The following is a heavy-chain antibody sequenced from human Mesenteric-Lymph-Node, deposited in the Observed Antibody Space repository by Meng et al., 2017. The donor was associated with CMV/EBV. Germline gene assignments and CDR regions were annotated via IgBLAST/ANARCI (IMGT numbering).Heavy chain of an antibody. D-gene: IGHD1-26*01. CDR3: AKDARPIARYSGSYDPIDAFDI. Sequence: ASVKVSCKASGYTFTSYAVHWVRQAPGQRLEWMGWSNAGNGNTKYSQEFQGRVTITRDTSASTAYMELSSLRSEDMAVYYCAKDARPIARYSGSYDPIDAFDIWGQGTMVTVSS. V-gene: IGHV1-3*02. CDR2: SNAGNGNT. CDR1: GYTFTSYA. J-gene: IGHJ3*02.